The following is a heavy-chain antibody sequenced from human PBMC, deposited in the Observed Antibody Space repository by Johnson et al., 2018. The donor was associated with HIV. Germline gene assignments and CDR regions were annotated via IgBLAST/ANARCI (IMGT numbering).Heavy chain of an antibody. D-gene: IGHD5/OR15-5a*01. CDR1: GFTFTNAY. CDR3: TVSTGNGGFDI. Sequence: VQLVESGGGLVNPGGSLRLSCAASGFTFTNAYMSWVRQAPGKGLEWVGRLTNKADGGTTDYTAPVKGRFTISEDDSKNTLYLQMNSLKTEDTSIYYCTVSTGNGGFDIWGQGTMVTVSS. J-gene: IGHJ3*02. CDR2: LTNKADGGTT. V-gene: IGHV3-15*01.